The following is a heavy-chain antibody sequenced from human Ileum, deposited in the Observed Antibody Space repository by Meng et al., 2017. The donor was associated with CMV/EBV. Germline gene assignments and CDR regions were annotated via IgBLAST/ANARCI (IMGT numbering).Heavy chain of an antibody. J-gene: IGHJ4*02. D-gene: IGHD4/OR15-4a*01. CDR1: GFTFSNYA. Sequence: VQLVESGGGFIQPGGSLRLSCEASGFTFSNYAMSWVRQAPGKGLEWVSAIVGDGDGTYYADSIKGRFTISRDNSKNTLYLQMNSLRAEDTAVYYCAKELTGAGAGVLTYWGQGNLVTVSS. CDR3: AKELTGAGAGVLTY. V-gene: IGHV3-23*04. CDR2: IVGDGDGT.